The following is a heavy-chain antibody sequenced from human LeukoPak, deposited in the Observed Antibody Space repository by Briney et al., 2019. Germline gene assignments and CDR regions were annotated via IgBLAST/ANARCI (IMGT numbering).Heavy chain of an antibody. Sequence: GGSLRLSCAASGFTFSNAWMNWARQAPGKGLEWVSYISSSSSTIYYADSVKGRFTISRDNAKNSLYLQMNSLRAEDTAVYYCARASSSSDDYWGQGTLVTVSS. D-gene: IGHD6-6*01. V-gene: IGHV3-48*01. J-gene: IGHJ4*02. CDR1: GFTFSNAW. CDR2: ISSSSSTI. CDR3: ARASSSSDDY.